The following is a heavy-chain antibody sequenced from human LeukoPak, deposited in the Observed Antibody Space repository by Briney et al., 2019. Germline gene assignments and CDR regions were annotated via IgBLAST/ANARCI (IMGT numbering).Heavy chain of an antibody. CDR1: GFTFGDYA. CDR3: AKQLGYCSDGSCYFPY. D-gene: IGHD2-15*01. J-gene: IGHJ4*02. Sequence: GGSLRLSCTASGFTFGDYALSWFRQAPGKGLEWVSAISNNGGYTYYADSVQGRFTISRDNSKSTLCLQMNSLRAEDTAVYYCAKQLGYCSDGSCYFPYWGQGTLVTVSS. CDR2: ISNNGGYT. V-gene: IGHV3-23*01.